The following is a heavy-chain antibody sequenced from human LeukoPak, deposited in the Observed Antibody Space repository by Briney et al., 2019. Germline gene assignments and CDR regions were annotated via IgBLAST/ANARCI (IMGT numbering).Heavy chain of an antibody. CDR2: IYYSGST. J-gene: IGHJ4*02. CDR3: ARQRGYCSGGNCYQYFDY. CDR1: GGSISSSSYY. V-gene: IGHV4-39*01. D-gene: IGHD2-15*01. Sequence: SETLSLTCTVSGGSISSSSYYWGWIRQPPGKGLEWIGSIYYSGSTFYNPSLKSQVTISVDTSKNQFSLKLSSVTAADTAVYYCARQRGYCSGGNCYQYFDYWGQGTLVTLSS.